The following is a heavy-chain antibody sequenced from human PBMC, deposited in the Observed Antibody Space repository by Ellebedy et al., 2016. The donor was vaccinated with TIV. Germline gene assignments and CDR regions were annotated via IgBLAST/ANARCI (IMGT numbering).Heavy chain of an antibody. D-gene: IGHD5-18*01. CDR1: GFTFSSYS. CDR2: ISSSAITI. Sequence: GGSLRLSCVASGFTFSSYSMNWVRQAPGKGLEWVSHISSSAITIYYADSVKGRFTISRDNAKNSLYLQMNSLRAEDTAVYYCASSRQMVNFENWGQGTLVTVSS. CDR3: ASSRQMVNFEN. V-gene: IGHV3-48*04. J-gene: IGHJ4*02.